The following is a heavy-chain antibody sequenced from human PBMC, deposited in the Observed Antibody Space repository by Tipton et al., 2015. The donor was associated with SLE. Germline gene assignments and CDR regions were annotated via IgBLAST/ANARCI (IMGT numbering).Heavy chain of an antibody. D-gene: IGHD3-9*01. J-gene: IGHJ5*02. V-gene: IGHV4-38-2*02. Sequence: TLSLTCNVSGYSISSGYYWGWIRQFPGKGLEWIGSFYHSGSTYYNPPLKSRVTMSVDTSRNQFSLNRSSLTAADTAVYFCARDKWGEYTASTGYFWSFDPWGQGIPVTVSS. CDR2: FYHSGST. CDR3: ARDKWGEYTASTGYFWSFDP. CDR1: GYSISSGYY.